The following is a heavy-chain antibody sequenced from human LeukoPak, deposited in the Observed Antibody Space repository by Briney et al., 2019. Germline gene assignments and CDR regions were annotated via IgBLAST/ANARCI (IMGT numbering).Heavy chain of an antibody. CDR1: GFTFSDYY. Sequence: NPGGSLRLSCAASGFTFSDYYMSWIRQAPGKGLEWVSYISSSGGTIYYADSVKGRFTISRDNAKNSLYLQMNSLRAEDTAVCYCARAGDGYNMYAFDIWGQGTMVTVSS. CDR3: ARAGDGYNMYAFDI. CDR2: ISSSGGTI. V-gene: IGHV3-11*01. D-gene: IGHD5-24*01. J-gene: IGHJ3*02.